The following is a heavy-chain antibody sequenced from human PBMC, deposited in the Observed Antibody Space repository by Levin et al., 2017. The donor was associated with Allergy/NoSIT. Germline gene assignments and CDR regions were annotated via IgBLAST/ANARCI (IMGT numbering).Heavy chain of an antibody. V-gene: IGHV1-69*13. D-gene: IGHD3-16*01. CDR1: GGTFSSYA. CDR3: AREYGGEAAPNYYYYYMDV. CDR2: IIPIFGTA. Sequence: ASVKVSCKASGGTFSSYAISWVRQAPGQGLEWMGGIIPIFGTANYAQKFQGRVTITADESTSTAYMELSSLRSEDTAVYYCAREYGGEAAPNYYYYYMDVWGKGTTVTVSS. J-gene: IGHJ6*03.